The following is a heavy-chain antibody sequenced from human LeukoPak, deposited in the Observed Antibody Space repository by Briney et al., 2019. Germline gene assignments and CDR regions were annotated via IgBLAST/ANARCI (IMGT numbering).Heavy chain of an antibody. CDR2: ITGSTSYI. CDR3: ARDPAAGDY. D-gene: IGHD6-13*01. V-gene: IGHV3-21*01. J-gene: IGHJ4*02. Sequence: GGSLRLSCAASGFTSSSYSMNWVREALGKGLEGGSSITGSTSYIYYADSVKSRFTISRDNAKNSLYLQMNSLRVEDTAVYYCARDPAAGDYWGQGTLVTVSS. CDR1: GFTSSSYS.